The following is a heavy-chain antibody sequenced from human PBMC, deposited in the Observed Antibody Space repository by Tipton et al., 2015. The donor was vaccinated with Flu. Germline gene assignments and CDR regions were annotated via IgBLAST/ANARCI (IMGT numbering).Heavy chain of an antibody. D-gene: IGHD6-13*01. J-gene: IGHJ4*02. CDR3: ARALLGEYSSSWSFFDY. CDR2: IYYNGGA. Sequence: GLVKPSETLSLTCSVSGASVSSGSYYWSWIRQPPGKGLEWIGHIYYNGGAKYNPSLKGRVTISVDTSKNQFSLKVSSVTAADTAVYYCARALLGEYSSSWSFFDYWGQGTLVTVSS. CDR1: GASVSSGSYY. V-gene: IGHV4-61*01.